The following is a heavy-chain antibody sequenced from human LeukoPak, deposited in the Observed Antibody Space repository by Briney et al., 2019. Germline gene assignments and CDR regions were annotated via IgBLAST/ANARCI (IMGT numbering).Heavy chain of an antibody. V-gene: IGHV4-34*01. Sequence: SETLSLTCAIYGGSFSDYYWSWIRQPPGKGLEWIGEINHSGSTNYNPSLKSRVTISVDTSKNQFSLKLSSVTAADTAVYYCARGRDYYGSGSYNWFDPWGQGTLVTVSS. CDR2: INHSGST. CDR1: GGSFSDYY. D-gene: IGHD3-10*01. J-gene: IGHJ5*02. CDR3: ARGRDYYGSGSYNWFDP.